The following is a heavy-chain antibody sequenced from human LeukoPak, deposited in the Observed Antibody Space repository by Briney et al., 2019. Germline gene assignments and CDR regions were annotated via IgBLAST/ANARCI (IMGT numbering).Heavy chain of an antibody. V-gene: IGHV4-59*08. CDR3: ARQPSGYYDKSGYYLYYFDY. J-gene: IGHJ4*02. Sequence: SETLSLTCTVSGGFISSYYWSWVRQPPGKGLEWIGYIFYSGGTRYDASLESRVTISLDTSKNQFSLKLRSVTAADTAVYYCARQPSGYYDKSGYYLYYFDYWGQGALVTVSS. CDR1: GGFISSYY. D-gene: IGHD3-22*01. CDR2: IFYSGGT.